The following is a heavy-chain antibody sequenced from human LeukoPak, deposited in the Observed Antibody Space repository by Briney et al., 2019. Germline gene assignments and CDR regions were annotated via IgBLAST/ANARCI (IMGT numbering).Heavy chain of an antibody. Sequence: GGSLRLSCLASGFTFISYAMHWVRQTPGKGLEYVSGINSNGGSTHYANSVKGTFTISRDNSKHTLYLQMGSLRTEDMAVYYCARAATVTAGSAFGYWGQGTLVTVSS. CDR2: INSNGGST. CDR3: ARAATVTAGSAFGY. V-gene: IGHV3-64*01. D-gene: IGHD4-17*01. CDR1: GFTFISYA. J-gene: IGHJ4*02.